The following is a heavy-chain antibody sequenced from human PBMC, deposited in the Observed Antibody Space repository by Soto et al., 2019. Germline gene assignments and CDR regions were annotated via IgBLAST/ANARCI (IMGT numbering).Heavy chain of an antibody. CDR2: IIPIFGTA. D-gene: IGHD5-18*01. CDR3: ARESEDTAMTFDY. J-gene: IGHJ4*02. CDR1: VGTFSSYA. Sequence: QVQLVQYGAEVKKRGSSVKVSCKASVGTFSSYAISWVRQAPGQGLEWMGGIIPIFGTANYAQKFQGRVTITADESTSTAYMELSSLRSEDTAVYYCARESEDTAMTFDYWGQGTLVTVSS. V-gene: IGHV1-69*12.